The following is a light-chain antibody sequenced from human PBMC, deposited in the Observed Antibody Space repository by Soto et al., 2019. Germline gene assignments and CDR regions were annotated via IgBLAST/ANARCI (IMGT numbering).Light chain of an antibody. V-gene: IGKV3-20*01. Sequence: DIVLTRSPGTLSVSPGERATLSCRASQTISSNYLAWYQQKPGQPPSLLIYGTSSRATGIPDRFSGSGSGTDCTLTISRLEPEDSAIYYCQQYVSWTFGQGTKVEIK. J-gene: IGKJ1*01. CDR2: GTS. CDR1: QTISSNY. CDR3: QQYVSWT.